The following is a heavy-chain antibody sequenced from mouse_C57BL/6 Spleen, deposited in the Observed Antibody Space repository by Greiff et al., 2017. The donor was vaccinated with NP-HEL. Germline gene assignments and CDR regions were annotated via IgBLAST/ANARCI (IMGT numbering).Heavy chain of an antibody. Sequence: QVHVKQSGAELVRPGASVKLSCKASGYTFTDYYINWVKQRPGQGLEWIARIYPGSGNTYYNEKFKGKATLTAEKSSSTAYMQLSSLTSEDSAVYFCARGIDCWFAYWGQGTLVTVSA. D-gene: IGHD2-4*01. V-gene: IGHV1-76*01. CDR1: GYTFTDYY. J-gene: IGHJ3*01. CDR2: IYPGSGNT. CDR3: ARGIDCWFAY.